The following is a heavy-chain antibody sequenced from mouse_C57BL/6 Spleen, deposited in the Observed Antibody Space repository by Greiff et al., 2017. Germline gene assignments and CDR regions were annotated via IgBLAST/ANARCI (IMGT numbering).Heavy chain of an antibody. J-gene: IGHJ1*03. V-gene: IGHV1-66*01. CDR3: ARSGLRSYWYFDV. CDR2: IYPGSGNT. CDR1: GYSFTSYY. D-gene: IGHD1-1*01. Sequence: QVQLKESGPELVKPGASVKISCKASGYSFTSYYIHWVKQRPGQGLEWIGWIYPGSGNTKYNEKFKGKATLTADTSSSTAYMQLSSLTSEDSAVYYCARSGLRSYWYFDVWGTGTTVTVSS.